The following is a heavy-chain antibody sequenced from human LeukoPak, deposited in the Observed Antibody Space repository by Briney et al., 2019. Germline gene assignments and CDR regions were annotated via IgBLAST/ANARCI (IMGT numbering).Heavy chain of an antibody. CDR1: GYSFTTYW. CDR3: AIHGGTYAYDY. Sequence: GESLKISCKGSGYSFTTYWIAWVRQMPGKGLEWMGLIYPGDSDIRYSPSFQGQVTISADTSITTAYLQWRRLKASHTAMYYGAIHGGTYAYDYWGQGTLVTVSS. J-gene: IGHJ4*02. V-gene: IGHV5-51*01. D-gene: IGHD5-12*01. CDR2: IYPGDSDI.